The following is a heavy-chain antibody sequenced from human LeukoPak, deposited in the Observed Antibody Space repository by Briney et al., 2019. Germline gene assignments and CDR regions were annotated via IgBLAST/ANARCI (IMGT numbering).Heavy chain of an antibody. CDR3: ARESGGGVLGYFDL. D-gene: IGHD3-10*01. CDR1: GFTFSDHC. CDR2: TRNKANSYTT. V-gene: IGHV3-72*01. Sequence: GGSLRLSCAASGFTFSDHCMDWVREAPGKGLGWVGRTRNKANSYTTEYAASVKGRFTLSRDDSKKSLYLQMNSLKTEDTAVYYCARESGGGVLGYFDLWGRGTPVSVSS. J-gene: IGHJ2*01.